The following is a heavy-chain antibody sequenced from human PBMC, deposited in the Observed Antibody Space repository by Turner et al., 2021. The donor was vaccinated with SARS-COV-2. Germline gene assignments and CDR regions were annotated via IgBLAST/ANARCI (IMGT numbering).Heavy chain of an antibody. CDR1: GFTFNNHW. CDR3: ARGSGWVADY. D-gene: IGHD6-19*01. V-gene: IGHV3-7*01. J-gene: IGHJ4*02. CDR2: IKQDGSET. Sequence: EVQLAESGGGLVQPGWSLRLSCAASGFTFNNHWMNWVRQAPGKGLEWVAIIKQDGSETLYVDSVKGRFTISRDNAKNSLYLQMNSLRAEDTAIYYCARGSGWVADYWGQGTLVTVSS.